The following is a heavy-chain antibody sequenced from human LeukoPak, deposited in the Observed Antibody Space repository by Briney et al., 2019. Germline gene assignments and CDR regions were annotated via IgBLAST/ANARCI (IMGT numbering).Heavy chain of an antibody. CDR1: GGSISSSSYY. Sequence: PSETLSLTCTVSGGSISSSSYYWGWIRQPPGKGLGWIGSIYYSGSTYYNPSLKSRVTISVDTSKNQFSLKLSSVTAADTAVYYCARDRSSGYEAFDIWGQGTMVTVSS. D-gene: IGHD3-22*01. CDR3: ARDRSSGYEAFDI. CDR2: IYYSGST. V-gene: IGHV4-39*07. J-gene: IGHJ3*02.